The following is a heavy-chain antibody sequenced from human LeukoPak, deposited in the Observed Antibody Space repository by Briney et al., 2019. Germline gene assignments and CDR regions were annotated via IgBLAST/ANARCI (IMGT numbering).Heavy chain of an antibody. Sequence: ASVKVSCKASGYTFTGYYMHWVRQAPGQGLEWMGWINPNSCGTNYAQKVQGRVTMTRDTSISTAYMELSRLRSDDTAVYYCARGPYGSGLIDYWGQGTLVTVSS. V-gene: IGHV1-2*02. CDR3: ARGPYGSGLIDY. D-gene: IGHD3-10*01. CDR2: INPNSCGT. CDR1: GYTFTGYY. J-gene: IGHJ4*02.